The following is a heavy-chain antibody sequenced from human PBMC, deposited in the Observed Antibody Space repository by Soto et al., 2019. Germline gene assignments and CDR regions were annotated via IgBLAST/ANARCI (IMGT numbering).Heavy chain of an antibody. J-gene: IGHJ2*01. CDR1: GFNFTYNA. CDR2: ISFNGRKK. D-gene: IGHD3-9*01. CDR3: ARDWLRRDDILTPSWNFNL. Sequence: QEQLVESGGGVVRSGKSLRLSCEASGFNFTYNAMHWVRQAPGKGLEWVAVISFNGRKKFYARSVKGRFTISRDNSKNTLYLQINNLRPGDTAVYYCARDWLRRDDILTPSWNFNLWGQGTLVTAS. V-gene: IGHV3-30*04.